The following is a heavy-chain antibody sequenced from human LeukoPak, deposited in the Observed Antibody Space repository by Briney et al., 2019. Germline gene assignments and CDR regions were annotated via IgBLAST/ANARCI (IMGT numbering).Heavy chain of an antibody. D-gene: IGHD3-9*01. Sequence: SETLSLTCTVSGGSISSYYWSWIRQPPGKGLEWIGYIYYSGSTNYNPSLKSRVTILVDTSKNQFSLKLSSVTAADTAVYYCARHGYDILTGLIWRQGTMVTVSS. CDR2: IYYSGST. CDR3: ARHGYDILTGLI. V-gene: IGHV4-59*08. J-gene: IGHJ3*02. CDR1: GGSISSYY.